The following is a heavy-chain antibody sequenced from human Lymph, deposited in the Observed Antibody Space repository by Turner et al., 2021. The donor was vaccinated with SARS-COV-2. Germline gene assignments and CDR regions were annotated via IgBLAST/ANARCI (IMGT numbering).Heavy chain of an antibody. Sequence: QVQLVQSGAEVKKPGSSVKVSCKASGGTFSSHAISWVRQAPGQGLGWRGGIIPILSIANYEKKFQSRVTITANNPPSTAYRKLSNLRSEDTAVYYWASAGGGRYFYFDYWGQGTLVTVSS. CDR2: IIPILSIA. CDR1: GGTFSSHA. V-gene: IGHV1-69*10. J-gene: IGHJ4*02. D-gene: IGHD1-26*01. CDR3: ASAGGGRYFYFDY.